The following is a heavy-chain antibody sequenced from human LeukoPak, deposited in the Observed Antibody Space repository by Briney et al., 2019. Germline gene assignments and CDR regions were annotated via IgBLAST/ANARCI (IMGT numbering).Heavy chain of an antibody. J-gene: IGHJ3*02. CDR3: AREFDYGDYRAFDI. V-gene: IGHV3-30-3*01. D-gene: IGHD4-17*01. CDR2: ISYDGSNK. CDR1: GFTFSSYA. Sequence: GGSLRLSCAASGFTFSSYAMHWVRQAPGKGLEWVAVISYDGSNKYYADSVKGRFTISRDNSKNTLYLQMNSLRAEDTAVYYCAREFDYGDYRAFDIWGQGTMVTVSS.